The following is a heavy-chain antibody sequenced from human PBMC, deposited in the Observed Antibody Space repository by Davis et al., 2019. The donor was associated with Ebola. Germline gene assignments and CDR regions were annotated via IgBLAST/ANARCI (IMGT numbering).Heavy chain of an antibody. CDR3: AKSGLSFGVVKYHYGMDV. J-gene: IGHJ6*04. CDR1: GFTFSSYA. CDR2: ISDSGGST. D-gene: IGHD3-3*01. V-gene: IGHV3-23*01. Sequence: GGSLRLSCAASGFTFSSYAMSWVRQAPGKGLEWVSIISDSGGSTYDADSVKGRFTISRDNSKKTLYLQMNSLRAEDTAVYYCAKSGLSFGVVKYHYGMDVWGKGTTVTVSS.